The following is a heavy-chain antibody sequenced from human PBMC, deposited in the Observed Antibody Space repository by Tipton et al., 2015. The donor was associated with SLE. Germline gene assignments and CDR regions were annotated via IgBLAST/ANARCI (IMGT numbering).Heavy chain of an antibody. V-gene: IGHV3-30*03. CDR1: GFTFSSYG. CDR2: ISYDGSNK. Sequence: SLRLSCAASGFTFSSYGMHWVRQAPGKGLEWVAVISYDGSNKYYADSVKGRFTISRDNSKNTLYLQMNSLRAEDTAVYYCARLHGIAAAGNWGQGTLVTVSS. D-gene: IGHD6-13*01. CDR3: ARLHGIAAAGN. J-gene: IGHJ4*02.